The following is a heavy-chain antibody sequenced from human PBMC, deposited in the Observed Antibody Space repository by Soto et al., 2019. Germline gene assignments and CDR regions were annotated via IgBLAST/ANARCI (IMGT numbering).Heavy chain of an antibody. Sequence: GGSLRLSCAASGFTFRSFTMNWVRQAPGKGLEWVSTISSNSAYIYYTDALRGRFTISRDNAKNSLHLQMNSLRAEDTAMYYCTRDASRDSSARGWFDPWGPGTLVTVSS. CDR2: ISSNSAYI. CDR1: GFTFRSFT. D-gene: IGHD6-13*01. V-gene: IGHV3-21*01. J-gene: IGHJ5*02. CDR3: TRDASRDSSARGWFDP.